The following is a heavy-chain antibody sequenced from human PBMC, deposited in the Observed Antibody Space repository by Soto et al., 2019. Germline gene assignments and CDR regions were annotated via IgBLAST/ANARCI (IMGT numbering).Heavy chain of an antibody. Sequence: SETLSLTCAVYGGSFSGYYWSWIRQPPGKGLEWIGEINHSGSTNYNPSLKSRVTISVDTPKNQFSLKLSSVTAADTAVYYCAREFRGGYYYDSSGPQYYGMDVWGQGTTVTVSS. J-gene: IGHJ6*02. CDR1: GGSFSGYY. CDR3: AREFRGGYYYDSSGPQYYGMDV. D-gene: IGHD3-22*01. CDR2: INHSGST. V-gene: IGHV4-34*01.